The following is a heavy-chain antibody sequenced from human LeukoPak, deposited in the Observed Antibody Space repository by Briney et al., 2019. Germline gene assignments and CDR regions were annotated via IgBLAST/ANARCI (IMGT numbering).Heavy chain of an antibody. D-gene: IGHD3-10*01. CDR2: IYYSGST. CDR3: ASNYYGSGSLDY. Sequence: SETLSLTCTVSGGSISSYYWSWIRQPPGKGLEWIGNIYYSGSTNYNPSLKSRVTISVDTSKNQFSLKLSSVTAADTAVYYCASNYYGSGSLDYWGQGTLVTVSS. V-gene: IGHV4-59*08. J-gene: IGHJ4*02. CDR1: GGSISSYY.